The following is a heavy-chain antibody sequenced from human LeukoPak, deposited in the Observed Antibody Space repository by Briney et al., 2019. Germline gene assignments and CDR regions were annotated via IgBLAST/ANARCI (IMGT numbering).Heavy chain of an antibody. J-gene: IGHJ6*02. CDR2: IYSGGNT. Sequence: GGSLRLSCAASGFTVSSSSMSWVRQAPGKGLEWVSVIYSGGNTDYADSVKGRFTISRDSSKNTLYLQMDSLRAEDTAMYYCTRAARGGFYYGLDVWGQGTRSPSP. D-gene: IGHD3-10*01. CDR1: GFTVSSSS. CDR3: TRAARGGFYYGLDV. V-gene: IGHV3-53*01.